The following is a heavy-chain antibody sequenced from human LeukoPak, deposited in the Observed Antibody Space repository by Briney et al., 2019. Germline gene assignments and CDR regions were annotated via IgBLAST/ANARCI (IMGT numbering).Heavy chain of an antibody. CDR2: ISSSGSTI. Sequence: PGGSLRLSCAASGFTFSSYEMHWVRQAPGKGLEWVSYISSSGSTIYYADSVKGRFTISRDNSKNTLYLQMNSLRAEDTAMYYCSRGSRAIVSTKFARGHYMDVWGKGTTVTVSS. CDR3: SRGSRAIVSTKFARGHYMDV. CDR1: GFTFSSYE. V-gene: IGHV3-48*01. J-gene: IGHJ6*03. D-gene: IGHD5/OR15-5a*01.